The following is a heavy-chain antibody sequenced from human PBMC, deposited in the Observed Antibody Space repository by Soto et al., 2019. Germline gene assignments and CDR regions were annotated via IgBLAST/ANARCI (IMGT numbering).Heavy chain of an antibody. J-gene: IGHJ5*02. CDR2: IRGSDGNT. CDR1: GFTFSIYA. V-gene: IGHV3-23*01. CDR3: AKFRDWNYSNWFDP. Sequence: EVQLLESGGGLVQPGGSLRLSCVASGFTFSIYAMSWVRQAPGKGLEWVSAIRGSDGNTYYADSVKGRFTISRDNSKNTLYLQMNSLRAEDTAVYYCAKFRDWNYSNWFDPWGQGTLVTVSS. D-gene: IGHD1-7*01.